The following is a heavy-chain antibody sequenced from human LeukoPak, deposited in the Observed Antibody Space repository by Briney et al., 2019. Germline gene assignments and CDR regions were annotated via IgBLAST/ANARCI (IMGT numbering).Heavy chain of an antibody. Sequence: TSETLSLTCTVSGGSISSYYWSWIRQPPGKGLEWIGYIYYSGSTNYNPSLKSRVTISVDTSKNQFSLKLSSVTATDTAVYYCARDSSPWGAFDLWGQGTMVTVSS. V-gene: IGHV4-59*01. D-gene: IGHD1-26*01. CDR3: ARDSSPWGAFDL. J-gene: IGHJ3*01. CDR1: GGSISSYY. CDR2: IYYSGST.